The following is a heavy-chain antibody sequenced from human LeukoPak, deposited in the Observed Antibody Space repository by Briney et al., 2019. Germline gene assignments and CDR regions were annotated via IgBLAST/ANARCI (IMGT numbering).Heavy chain of an antibody. J-gene: IGHJ5*02. CDR2: INHSGST. CDR3: ARRGPPRTMLRGVKSGWFDP. CDR1: GGSLSGYY. D-gene: IGHD3-10*01. Sequence: PSETLSLTCAVSGGSLSGYYWSWIRQPPGKGLEWIGEINHSGSTNYNPSLKSRVTISVDTSKNQFSLKLSSVTAADTAVYYCARRGPPRTMLRGVKSGWFDPWGQGTLVTVSS. V-gene: IGHV4-34*01.